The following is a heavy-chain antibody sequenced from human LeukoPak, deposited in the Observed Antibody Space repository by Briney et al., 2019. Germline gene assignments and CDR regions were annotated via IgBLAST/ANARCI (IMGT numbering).Heavy chain of an antibody. CDR3: ASRHSSGYFFHYDY. CDR1: GYSISSGYY. Sequence: PSETLSLTCTVSGYSISSGYYWGWIRQPPGKGLEWIGSIYHSGSTYYNPSLKSRVTISVDTSKNQFSLKLSSVTAADTAVYYCASRHSSGYFFHYDYWGQGTLVTVSS. D-gene: IGHD3-22*01. V-gene: IGHV4-38-2*02. CDR2: IYHSGST. J-gene: IGHJ4*02.